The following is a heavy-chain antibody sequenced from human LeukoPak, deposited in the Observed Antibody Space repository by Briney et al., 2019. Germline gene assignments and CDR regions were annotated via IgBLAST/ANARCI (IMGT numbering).Heavy chain of an antibody. V-gene: IGHV4-61*08. J-gene: IGHJ6*02. CDR1: GGSISSGGYY. CDR3: ARVDGYYYGMDV. D-gene: IGHD5-24*01. CDR2: IYYSGST. Sequence: PSETLSLTCTVSGGSISSGGYYWSWIRQHPGKGLEWIGYIYYSGSTNYNPSLKSRVTISVDTSKNQFSLKLSSVTAADTAVYYCARVDGYYYGMDVWGQGTTVTVSS.